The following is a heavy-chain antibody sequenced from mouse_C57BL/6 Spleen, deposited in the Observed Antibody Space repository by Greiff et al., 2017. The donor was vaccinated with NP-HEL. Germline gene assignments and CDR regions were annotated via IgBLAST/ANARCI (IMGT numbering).Heavy chain of an antibody. V-gene: IGHV5-4*01. CDR3: ARDRDVAY. D-gene: IGHD3-3*01. J-gene: IGHJ3*01. CDR1: GFTFSSYA. CDR2: ISDGGSYT. Sequence: EVMLVESGGGLVKPGGSLKLSCAASGFTFSSYAMSWVRQTPEKRLEWVATISDGGSYTYYPDNVKGRFTISRDNAKNNLYLQMSHLKSEDTAMYYCARDRDVAYWGQGTLVTVSA.